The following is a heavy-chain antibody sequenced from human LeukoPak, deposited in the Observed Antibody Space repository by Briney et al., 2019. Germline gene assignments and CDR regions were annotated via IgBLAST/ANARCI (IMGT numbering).Heavy chain of an antibody. V-gene: IGHV3-23*01. J-gene: IGHJ4*02. CDR2: ISGSGGST. D-gene: IGHD4-17*01. CDR1: GFTFSSYA. CDR3: AKTPTTVTTHYYFDY. Sequence: PGGSLRLSCAASGFTFSSYAMSWVRQAPGKGLEWVSAISGSGGSTYYADSVEGRFTISRDNSKNTLYLQMNSLRAEDTAVYYCAKTPTTVTTHYYFDYWGQGTLVTVSS.